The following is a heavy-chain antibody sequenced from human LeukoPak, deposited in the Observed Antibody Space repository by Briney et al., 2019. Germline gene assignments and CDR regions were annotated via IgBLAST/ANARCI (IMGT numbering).Heavy chain of an antibody. V-gene: IGHV1-58*02. CDR2: IVVGSGNT. CDR3: AAHPDYGDYDGIPMPYYYYGMDV. Sequence: TSVKVSCKASGFTFTSSAMQWVRQARGQRLEWVGWIVVGSGNTNYAQKFQERVTITRDMSTSTAYMELSSLRSEDTAVYYCAAHPDYGDYDGIPMPYYYYGMDVWGQGTTVTVSS. CDR1: GFTFTSSA. D-gene: IGHD4-17*01. J-gene: IGHJ6*02.